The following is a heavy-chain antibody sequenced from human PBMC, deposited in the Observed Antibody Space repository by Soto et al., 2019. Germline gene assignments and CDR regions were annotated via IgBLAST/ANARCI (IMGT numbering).Heavy chain of an antibody. D-gene: IGHD6-13*01. V-gene: IGHV3-73*01. J-gene: IGHJ6*02. Sequence: GGPLTLSCASPWFSLHGSAMQRVTEASRKGLEWVGRIRSKANSYATAYAASVKGRFTISRDDSKNTAYLQMNSLKTEDTAVYYCTRRLHRSSWPEYYYYGMDVWGQGT. CDR1: WFSLHGSA. CDR2: IRSKANSYAT. CDR3: TRRLHRSSWPEYYYYGMDV.